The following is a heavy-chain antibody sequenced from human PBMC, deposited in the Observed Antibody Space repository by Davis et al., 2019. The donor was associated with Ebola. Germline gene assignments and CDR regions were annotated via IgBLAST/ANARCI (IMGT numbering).Heavy chain of an antibody. V-gene: IGHV5-51*01. CDR1: GNRFSSHW. CDR3: ARAPYYYDVSGFYVDY. D-gene: IGHD3-22*01. J-gene: IGHJ4*02. Sequence: GESLKISCKDSGNRFSSHWIGWVRQMPGKGLEWMGIIYTGDSDTRYSPSFRGQVIFSADKSISTAYLQWSSLKASDTATYYCARAPYYYDVSGFYVDYWGRGTLVTVSS. CDR2: IYTGDSDT.